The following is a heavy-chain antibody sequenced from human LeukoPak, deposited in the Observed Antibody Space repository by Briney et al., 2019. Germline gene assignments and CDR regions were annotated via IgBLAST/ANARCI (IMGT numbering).Heavy chain of an antibody. V-gene: IGHV3-23*01. CDR2: ISGSGGST. CDR3: AKGGAPEVPAATWFDP. CDR1: GFTFSSYA. D-gene: IGHD2-2*01. J-gene: IGHJ5*02. Sequence: QPGGSLRLSCAASGFTFSSYAMSWVRPAPGKGLEWVSAISGSGGSTYYADSVKGRFTISRDNSKKTLCLQMNGLRAEDTAVYYCAKGGAPEVPAATWFDPWGQGTLVTVSS.